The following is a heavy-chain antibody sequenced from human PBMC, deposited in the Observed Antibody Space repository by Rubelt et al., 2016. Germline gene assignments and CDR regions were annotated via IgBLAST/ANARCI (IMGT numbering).Heavy chain of an antibody. Sequence: EVQLLESGGGLVQPGGSLRLSCAASGFTFSTFWMSWVRRAPGKGLEWVANINQDGSQKYYVESLKGRFTISRGNDENSLYLQMNSLRAEDTAVYYCARGGSSGYMAEYFQHWGQGTLVTVSS. CDR1: GFTFSTFW. CDR2: INQDGSQK. CDR3: ARGGSSGYMAEYFQH. V-gene: IGHV3-7*02. J-gene: IGHJ1*01. D-gene: IGHD3-22*01.